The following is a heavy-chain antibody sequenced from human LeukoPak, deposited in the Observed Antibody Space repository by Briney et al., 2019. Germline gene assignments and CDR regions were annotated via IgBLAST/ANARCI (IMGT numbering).Heavy chain of an antibody. Sequence: GGSLRLSCAASGFTFSSYAMSWVRQAPGKGLEWVSAISGSGGSTYYADSVKGRFTISRDNSKNTLYLQMNSLRAEDTAVYYCAKDLREYCSSTSCPRGFDYWGQGTLVTVSS. CDR3: AKDLREYCSSTSCPRGFDY. V-gene: IGHV3-23*01. CDR1: GFTFSSYA. D-gene: IGHD2-2*01. J-gene: IGHJ4*02. CDR2: ISGSGGST.